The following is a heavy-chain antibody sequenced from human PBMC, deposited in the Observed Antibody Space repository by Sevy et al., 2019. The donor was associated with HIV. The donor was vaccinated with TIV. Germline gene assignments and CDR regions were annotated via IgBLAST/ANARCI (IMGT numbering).Heavy chain of an antibody. V-gene: IGHV3-66*01. D-gene: IGHD6-13*01. CDR1: GFTVSDNY. CDR2: IYIAGRT. Sequence: GGSLRLSCAVSGFTVSDNYMNWVRQAPGKGLEWVSIIYIAGRTYYADSVRGRFTISRDKAKNSLYLQMNSLRAEDTAVYYCAREDSSSWTGYYYYGMDVWGQGTTVTVSS. J-gene: IGHJ6*02. CDR3: AREDSSSWTGYYYYGMDV.